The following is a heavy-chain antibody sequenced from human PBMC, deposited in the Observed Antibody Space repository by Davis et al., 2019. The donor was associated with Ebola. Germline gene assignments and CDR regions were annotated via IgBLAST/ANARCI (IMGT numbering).Heavy chain of an antibody. J-gene: IGHJ4*02. CDR2: IYHSGST. V-gene: IGHV4-38-2*02. Sequence: PSETLSLTCTVSGYSISSGYYWGWIRQPPGKGLEWIGSIYHSGSTYYNPSLKSRVTISVDTSKNQFSLKLSSVTAADTAVYYCAREVGYYFDYWGQGTLVTVSS. D-gene: IGHD2-2*03. CDR1: GYSISSGYY. CDR3: AREVGYYFDY.